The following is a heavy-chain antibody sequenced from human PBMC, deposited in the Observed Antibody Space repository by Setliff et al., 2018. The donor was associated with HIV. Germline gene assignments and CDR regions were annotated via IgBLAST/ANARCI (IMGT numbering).Heavy chain of an antibody. CDR3: ARHKTNYDFYAFDV. CDR1: GASFSNSNYY. V-gene: IGHV4-39*01. Sequence: PSETLSLTCSVSGASFSNSNYYWGWIRQPPGMGLEWIGSIHSSGTTDYNPSLKSRVAMSVDTSRSQFSLKLRSVTAADTAVYYCARHKTNYDFYAFDVWGQGTMVTVSS. J-gene: IGHJ3*01. D-gene: IGHD3-3*01. CDR2: IHSSGTT.